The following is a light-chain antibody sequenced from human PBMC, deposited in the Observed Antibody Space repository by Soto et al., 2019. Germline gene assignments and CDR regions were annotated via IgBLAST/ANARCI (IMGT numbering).Light chain of an antibody. J-gene: IGKJ5*01. CDR3: PQDNYWAPIT. Sequence: EIVMTQSPATLSVSPGERSTLSCRSSQSISNNVAWYQQKPRQPPRLLIYGASTRATGIPARFSGSGSGTEFTLTISSMLAKEFCVENGPQDNYWAPITCGQGTRLEIK. CDR1: QSISNN. V-gene: IGKV3-15*01. CDR2: GAS.